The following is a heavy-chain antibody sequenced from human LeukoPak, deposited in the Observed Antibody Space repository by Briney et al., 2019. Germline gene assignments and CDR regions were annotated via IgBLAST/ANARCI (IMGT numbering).Heavy chain of an antibody. V-gene: IGHV4-34*01. Sequence: SETLSLTCAVYGGSFSGYYWSWIRQPPGKGLEWIGEINHSGSTNYNPSLKSRVTISVDTSKNQFSLKLSSVTAADTAVYYCARYSGWFLYYLDYWGQGTLVTVSS. CDR3: ARYSGWFLYYLDY. J-gene: IGHJ4*02. CDR1: GGSFSGYY. D-gene: IGHD6-19*01. CDR2: INHSGST.